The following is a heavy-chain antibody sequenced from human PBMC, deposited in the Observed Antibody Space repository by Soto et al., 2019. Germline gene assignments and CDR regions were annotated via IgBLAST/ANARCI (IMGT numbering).Heavy chain of an antibody. CDR2: ISGSGGST. CDR3: AGFWSGYEVRDAFDI. Sequence: GGSLRLSCAASGFTFSSYAMSWVRQAPGKGLEWVSAISGSGGSTYYADSVKGRFTISRDNSKNTLYLQMNSLRAEDTAVYYCAGFWSGYEVRDAFDIWGQGTMVTVSS. J-gene: IGHJ3*02. V-gene: IGHV3-23*01. D-gene: IGHD3-3*01. CDR1: GFTFSSYA.